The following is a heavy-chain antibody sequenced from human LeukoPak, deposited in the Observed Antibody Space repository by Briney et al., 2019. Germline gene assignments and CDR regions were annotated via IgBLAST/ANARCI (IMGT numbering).Heavy chain of an antibody. J-gene: IGHJ3*02. Sequence: ASVKVSCKASGYTFTGYYIHWVRQAPAQGLEWMGWINPNTGGTNYAQKFQGRVTLTRDTSITTAYMELSRLRSDDTAVYYCARDRNSGSSLDIWGQGTMLTVSS. CDR1: GYTFTGYY. D-gene: IGHD6-6*01. CDR2: INPNTGGT. V-gene: IGHV1-2*02. CDR3: ARDRNSGSSLDI.